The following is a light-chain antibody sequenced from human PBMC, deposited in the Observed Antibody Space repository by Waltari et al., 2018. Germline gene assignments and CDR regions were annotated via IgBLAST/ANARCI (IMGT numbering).Light chain of an antibody. Sequence: EIVLTQSPGTLSLSPGERAPLPCRASQSVRGSLACYQQKAGQAPRLLIYGVSSRATGIPERFSGSGSGTDFSLTISRLEPEDFAVYYCQHYVRLPATFGQGTKVEIK. CDR1: QSVRGS. J-gene: IGKJ1*01. V-gene: IGKV3-20*01. CDR3: QHYVRLPAT. CDR2: GVS.